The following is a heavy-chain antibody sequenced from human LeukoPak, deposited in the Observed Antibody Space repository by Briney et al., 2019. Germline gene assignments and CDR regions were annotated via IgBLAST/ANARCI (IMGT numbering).Heavy chain of an antibody. CDR3: ARREYSYGYSSGYFDL. D-gene: IGHD5-18*01. J-gene: IGHJ2*01. V-gene: IGHV3-9*01. Sequence: GRSLRLSCAASGSTFDDYAMHWVRQAPGKGLEWVSGISWNSGSIGYADSVKGRFTISRDNSKNTLYLQMNSLRAEDTAVYYCARREYSYGYSSGYFDLWGRGTLVTVSS. CDR1: GSTFDDYA. CDR2: ISWNSGSI.